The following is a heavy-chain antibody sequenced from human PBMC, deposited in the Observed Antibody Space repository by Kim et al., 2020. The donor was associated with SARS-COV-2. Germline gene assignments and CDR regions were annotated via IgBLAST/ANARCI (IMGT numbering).Heavy chain of an antibody. V-gene: IGHV3-11*06. D-gene: IGHD6-6*01. CDR3: ARDRTAARIWGRRDAFDI. Sequence: KGRFTISRDNAKNSLYLQMNSLRAEDTAVYYCARDRTAARIWGRRDAFDIWGQGTMVTVSS. J-gene: IGHJ3*02.